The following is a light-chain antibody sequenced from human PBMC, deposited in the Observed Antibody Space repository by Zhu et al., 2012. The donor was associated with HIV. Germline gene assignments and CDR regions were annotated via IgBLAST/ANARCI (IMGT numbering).Light chain of an antibody. CDR1: QSVNTH. CDR3: QQHFDHWPPDA. V-gene: IGKV3D-15*03. CDR2: EAS. Sequence: EIVMTQYPATLSASPGERATLYCRASQSVNTHLAWYRQKPGQAPRLLIYEASIRATGIPARFSGSGSGTEFTLTISTTQSEDSAVYYCQQHFDHWPPDAFGQGTKVGDQ. J-gene: IGKJ2*01.